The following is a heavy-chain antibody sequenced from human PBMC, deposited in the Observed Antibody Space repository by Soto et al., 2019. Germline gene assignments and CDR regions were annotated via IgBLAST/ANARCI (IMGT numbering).Heavy chain of an antibody. V-gene: IGHV3-33*01. CDR3: ARDPKPKYSYGFYFDY. CDR2: IWYDGSNK. Sequence: PGGSLRLSCAASGFTFSSYGMHWVRQAPGKGLEWVAVIWYDGSNKYYADSVKGRFTISRDNSKNTLYLQMNNLRAEDTAVYYCARDPKPKYSYGFYFDYWGQGTLVTVSS. J-gene: IGHJ4*02. CDR1: GFTFSSYG. D-gene: IGHD5-18*01.